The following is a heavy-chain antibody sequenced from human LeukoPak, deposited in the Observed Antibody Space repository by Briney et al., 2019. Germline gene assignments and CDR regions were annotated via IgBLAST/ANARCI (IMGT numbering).Heavy chain of an antibody. Sequence: PSETLSLTCTVSGGSISGYHWNWSRQPPGKGLEWIGYIYYSGSTNYNPSLKSRVTISVDTSKNQFSLKLSSVTAADTAVYYCAAGGRYDFWSGYSNYFDYWGQGTLVTVSS. J-gene: IGHJ4*02. CDR3: AAGGRYDFWSGYSNYFDY. CDR2: IYYSGST. CDR1: GGSISGYH. D-gene: IGHD3-3*01. V-gene: IGHV4-59*08.